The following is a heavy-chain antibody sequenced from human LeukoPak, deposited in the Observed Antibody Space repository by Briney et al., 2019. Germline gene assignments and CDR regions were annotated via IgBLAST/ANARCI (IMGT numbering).Heavy chain of an antibody. D-gene: IGHD6-19*01. CDR2: IVVGSGNT. V-gene: IGHV1-58*02. Sequence: GTSVKVSCKASEFTFTNSLMQWVRQARGQRLEWIGWIVVGSGNTNYAQKFQERVTITRDMSTSTAHMELSSLRSEDTAVYYCATGSGWYSPDYWGQGTLVTVSS. CDR1: EFTFTNSL. CDR3: ATGSGWYSPDY. J-gene: IGHJ4*02.